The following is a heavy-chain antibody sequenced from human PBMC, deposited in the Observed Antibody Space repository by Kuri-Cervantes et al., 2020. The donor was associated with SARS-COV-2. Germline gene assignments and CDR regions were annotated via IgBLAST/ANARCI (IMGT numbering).Heavy chain of an antibody. CDR1: GFTFSSYA. J-gene: IGHJ6*03. CDR2: IYSGGST. CDR3: ASEEIVAVRGKNYYYYYMDV. Sequence: LSLTCAASGFTFSSYAMSWVRQAPGKGLEWVSVIYSGGSTYYADSVKGRFTISRDNSKNTLYLQMNSLRAEDTAVYYCASEEIVAVRGKNYYYYYMDVWGKGTTVTVSS. V-gene: IGHV3-53*01. D-gene: IGHD3-22*01.